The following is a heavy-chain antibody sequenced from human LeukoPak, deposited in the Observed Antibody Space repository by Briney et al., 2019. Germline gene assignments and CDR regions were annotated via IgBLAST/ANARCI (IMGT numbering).Heavy chain of an antibody. V-gene: IGHV1-2*02. J-gene: IGHJ4*02. Sequence: ASVKVSCNASGYTFTGYYIHWVRQAPGQGLEWMGWINPNSGGTNYAQKFQGRVTMTRDTSISTAYMELSRLRSDDTAVYYCAREAFPYSSGGYYFDYWGQGTLATVSS. CDR3: AREAFPYSSGGYYFDY. CDR2: INPNSGGT. CDR1: GYTFTGYY. D-gene: IGHD6-19*01.